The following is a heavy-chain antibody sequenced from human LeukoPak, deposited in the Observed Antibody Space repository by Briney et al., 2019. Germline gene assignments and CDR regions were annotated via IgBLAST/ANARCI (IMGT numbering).Heavy chain of an antibody. D-gene: IGHD2-15*01. Sequence: GGSLRLSCTASGFIFSTYGMHWVRQAPGKGLEWVAFIQFDGSNEFYADSVKGRFTISRDNSRNTLYLQMNHLRIEDTSVYCCAEDQKLQPFHYWGQGTLVTVSS. CDR2: IQFDGSNE. CDR1: GFIFSTYG. V-gene: IGHV3-30*02. CDR3: AEDQKLQPFHY. J-gene: IGHJ4*02.